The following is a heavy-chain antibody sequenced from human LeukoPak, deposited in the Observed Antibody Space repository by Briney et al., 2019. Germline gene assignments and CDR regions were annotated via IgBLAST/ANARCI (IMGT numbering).Heavy chain of an antibody. V-gene: IGHV3-23*01. CDR1: GFTFSSYA. Sequence: GGSLRLSCAASGFTFSSYAVGWVRQAPGKGLQWVSSISGSGGRTYYAASVKGRFTISRDNSKNTLYLQMNSLTAEDTAVYYCAKGPYSDSSEWFHPWGQGTLVTVSS. CDR2: ISGSGGRT. D-gene: IGHD6-6*01. CDR3: AKGPYSDSSEWFHP. J-gene: IGHJ5*02.